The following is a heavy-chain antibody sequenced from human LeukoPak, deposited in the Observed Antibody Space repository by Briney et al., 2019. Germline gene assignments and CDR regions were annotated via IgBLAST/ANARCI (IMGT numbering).Heavy chain of an antibody. J-gene: IGHJ4*02. CDR3: ARGPMPYSGSPFIDY. V-gene: IGHV1-2*02. Sequence: ASVKVSCKASGYTFTGYYMHWVRQAPGQGLEWMGWINPNSGGTNYAQKFQGRVTMTRDTSTSTAYMELSRLRSDDTAVYYCARGPMPYSGSPFIDYWGQGTLVTVSS. CDR1: GYTFTGYY. CDR2: INPNSGGT. D-gene: IGHD1-26*01.